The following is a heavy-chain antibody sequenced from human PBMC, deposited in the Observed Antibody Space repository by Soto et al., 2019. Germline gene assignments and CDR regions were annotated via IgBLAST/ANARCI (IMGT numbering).Heavy chain of an antibody. Sequence: ASVKFSCKASGGTFSSYAISWGRKAPGQGLEWMGGIISIFGTANYAQKFQGRVPITADESTSTAYMELSSLRSEDTAVYYCARDLLGGPRAAYCGMDVCGQGTTVTVSS. CDR2: IISIFGTA. J-gene: IGHJ6*02. CDR1: GGTFSSYA. CDR3: ARDLLGGPRAAYCGMDV. D-gene: IGHD3-10*01. V-gene: IGHV1-69*13.